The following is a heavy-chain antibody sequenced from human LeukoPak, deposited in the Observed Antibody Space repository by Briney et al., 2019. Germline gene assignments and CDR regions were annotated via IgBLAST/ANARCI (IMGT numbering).Heavy chain of an antibody. D-gene: IGHD1-26*01. Sequence: SETLSLTCTVSGGSISSYYWSWIRQPPGKGLERIGYIYYSGSTNYNPSLKSRVSISLDTSKNQFSLKLTSVTAADTAVYYCVSLSESVGWNYYYGMDVWGQGTTVIVSS. CDR3: VSLSESVGWNYYYGMDV. V-gene: IGHV4-59*12. CDR1: GGSISSYY. J-gene: IGHJ6*02. CDR2: IYYSGST.